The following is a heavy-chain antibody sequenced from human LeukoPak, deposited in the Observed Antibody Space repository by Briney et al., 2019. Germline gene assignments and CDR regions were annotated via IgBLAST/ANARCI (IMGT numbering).Heavy chain of an antibody. Sequence: GGSLRLSCAASGFTFSSYAMSWVRQAPGKGLGWVSAISGSGGSTYYADSVKGRFTISRDNSKNTVYLQMNSLRAEDTAVYYCAKARDYDYVWGSYRFGHNYYYYMDVWGKGTTVTVSS. CDR1: GFTFSSYA. CDR2: ISGSGGST. J-gene: IGHJ6*03. CDR3: AKARDYDYVWGSYRFGHNYYYYMDV. V-gene: IGHV3-23*01. D-gene: IGHD3-16*02.